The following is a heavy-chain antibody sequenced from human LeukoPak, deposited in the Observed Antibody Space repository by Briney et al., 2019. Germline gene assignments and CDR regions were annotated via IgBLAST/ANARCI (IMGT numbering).Heavy chain of an antibody. CDR2: INPNSGGT. CDR1: GYTFTGYY. J-gene: IGHJ6*03. CDR3: ARDSYDILTGRIPYYYYYMDV. V-gene: IGHV1-2*02. D-gene: IGHD3-9*01. Sequence: GASVKVSCKASGYTFTGYYMHWVRQAPGQGLEWMGWINPNSGGTNYAQKFQGRVTMTRDTSISTAYMELSRLRSDDTAVYYCARDSYDILTGRIPYYYYYMDVWGKGTTVTISS.